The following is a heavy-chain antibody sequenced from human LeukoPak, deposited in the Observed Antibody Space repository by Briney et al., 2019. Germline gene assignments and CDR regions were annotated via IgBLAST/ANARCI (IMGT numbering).Heavy chain of an antibody. CDR2: ISYDGSKK. V-gene: IGHV3-30*18. CDR3: AKVSSEDSSGSTRHFDN. J-gene: IGHJ4*02. D-gene: IGHD3-22*01. Sequence: LRLTRVASGLTLIGNGFNWLRQAPGKELEWVAVISYDGSKKYYADSVKGRFTISRDNSKHTLYLQMNSLRADDTAVYYCAKVSSEDSSGSTRHFDNWGQGTLVTVSS. CDR1: GLTLIGNG.